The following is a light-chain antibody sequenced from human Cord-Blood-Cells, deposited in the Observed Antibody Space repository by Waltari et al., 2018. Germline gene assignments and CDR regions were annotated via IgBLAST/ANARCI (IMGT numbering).Light chain of an antibody. J-gene: IGKJ1*01. Sequence: DIQMTQSPSSVSASVGDRVTITCRASQGISSWLAWYQQKPGKAPKLLIYAASSLQSGVPSRFSGSGSGTDFTLTISSPQPEDYYCQQANSFPWTFGQGTKVEIK. CDR2: AAS. CDR1: QGISSW. CDR3: QQANSFPWT. V-gene: IGKV1-12*01.